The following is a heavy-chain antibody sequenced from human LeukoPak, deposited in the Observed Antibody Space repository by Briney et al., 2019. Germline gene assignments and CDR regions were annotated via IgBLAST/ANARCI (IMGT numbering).Heavy chain of an antibody. D-gene: IGHD5-12*01. CDR1: GFTFSSYA. CDR3: ARWGTEYSGYDGPGEGNYGMDV. CDR2: ISSNGGST. Sequence: GGSLRLSYAASGFTFSSYAMHWVRQAPGKGLEYVSAISSNGGSTYYANSVKGRFTICRDNSKNTLYLQMGSLRAEDMAVYYCARWGTEYSGYDGPGEGNYGMDVWGQGTTVTVSS. V-gene: IGHV3-64*01. J-gene: IGHJ6*02.